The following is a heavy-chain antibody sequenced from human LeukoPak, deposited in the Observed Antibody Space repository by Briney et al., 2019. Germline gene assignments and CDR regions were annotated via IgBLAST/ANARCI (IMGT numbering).Heavy chain of an antibody. Sequence: SETLSPTCTVSGGSISSYFWSWIRQPPGKGLEWIGYIYHSGTTNFNPFLKSRVTMSQDTPKNQFSLRLRSVTAADTAVYYCARESRGRFDYWGQGALVTVSS. V-gene: IGHV4-59*01. CDR2: IYHSGTT. CDR1: GGSISSYF. CDR3: ARESRGRFDY. J-gene: IGHJ4*02.